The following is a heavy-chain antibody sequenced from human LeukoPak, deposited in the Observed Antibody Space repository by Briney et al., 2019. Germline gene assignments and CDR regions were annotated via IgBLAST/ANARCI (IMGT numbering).Heavy chain of an antibody. J-gene: IGHJ4*02. CDR2: ISYDGSNK. CDR1: GFTFSSYA. D-gene: IGHD1-26*01. V-gene: IGHV3-30-3*01. Sequence: GRSLRLSCAASGFTFSSYAMHWVRQAPGKGLEWVAVISYDGSNKYYADSVKGRFTISRDNSKNTLYLQMNSLRAEDTAVYYCAREDSGSSLYYFDYWGRGTLVTVSS. CDR3: AREDSGSSLYYFDY.